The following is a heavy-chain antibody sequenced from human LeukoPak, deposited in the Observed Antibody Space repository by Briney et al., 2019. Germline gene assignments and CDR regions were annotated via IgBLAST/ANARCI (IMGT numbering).Heavy chain of an antibody. J-gene: IGHJ6*02. CDR2: IYPGDSDT. CDR1: GYTLTSYW. V-gene: IGHV5-51*01. D-gene: IGHD2-2*01. CDR3: ARHETPGDIVVADTHRGDYYYYGMDV. Sequence: PGESLKISCETSGYTLTSYWIAWVRQMPGKGLEWMGIIYPGDSDTRYSPSFQGQVTISADKSISTAYLQWSSLKASDTAMYYCARHETPGDIVVADTHRGDYYYYGMDVWGQGTTVTVSS.